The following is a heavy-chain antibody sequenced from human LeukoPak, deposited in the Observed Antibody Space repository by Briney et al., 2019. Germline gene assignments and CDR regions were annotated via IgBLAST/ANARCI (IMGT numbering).Heavy chain of an antibody. J-gene: IGHJ6*03. D-gene: IGHD6-13*01. V-gene: IGHV4-38-2*01. CDR1: GYSISSGYY. Sequence: SETLSLTCAVSGYSISSGYYWGWIRLSPGKGLEWIGSIYHSGSTYYNPSLKSRVTISVDTSKNQFSLKLSSVTAADTAVYYCVRHMDSSSRYYYYIDVWGKGTTVTVSS. CDR3: VRHMDSSSRYYYYIDV. CDR2: IYHSGST.